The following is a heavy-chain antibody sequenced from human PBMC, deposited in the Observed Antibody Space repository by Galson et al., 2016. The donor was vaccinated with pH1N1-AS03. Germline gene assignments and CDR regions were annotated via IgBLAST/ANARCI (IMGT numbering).Heavy chain of an antibody. Sequence: LRLSCAASGFIFSSYQMSWVRQAPGKGLEWVSTYGGSDENTYYADSVKGRFTISRDSSKNTLYLQMNTLRAEDTALYYCTTVAGTYYNGAYWGQGSLVTVSS. CDR1: GFIFSSYQ. V-gene: IGHV3-23*01. CDR3: TTVAGTYYNGAY. J-gene: IGHJ4*02. CDR2: YGGSDENT. D-gene: IGHD3-10*01.